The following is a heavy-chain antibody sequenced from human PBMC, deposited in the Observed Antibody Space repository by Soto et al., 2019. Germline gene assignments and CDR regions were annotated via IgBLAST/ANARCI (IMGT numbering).Heavy chain of an antibody. CDR1: GFTFSEYS. CDR2: ISSDGDIT. D-gene: IGHD3-9*01. Sequence: GGSLRLSCSASGFTFSEYSMHWVRQAPGKGLQYVSTISSDGDITYYADSVKGRFTISRDNSKNTLYLQMNSLRPEDTAVYYCLKVSTFYAILTRYYSTNFFEPWGQGTLVTVSS. CDR3: LKVSTFYAILTRYYSTNFFEP. J-gene: IGHJ5*02. V-gene: IGHV3-64D*06.